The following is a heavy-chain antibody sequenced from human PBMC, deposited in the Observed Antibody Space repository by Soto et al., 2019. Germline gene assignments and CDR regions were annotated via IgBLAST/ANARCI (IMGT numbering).Heavy chain of an antibody. J-gene: IGHJ6*03. CDR3: ALLPGGVPRNRIPWGRPSGNYYYYYYMDV. D-gene: IGHD2-21*01. Sequence: GGSLRLSCAASGFTFSSYSMNWVRQAPGKGLEWVSYISSSSSTIYYADSVKGRFTISRDNAKNSLYLQMNSLRAEDTAVYYCALLPGGVPRNRIPWGRPSGNYYYYYYMDVWGKGTTVTVSS. CDR1: GFTFSSYS. V-gene: IGHV3-48*01. CDR2: ISSSSSTI.